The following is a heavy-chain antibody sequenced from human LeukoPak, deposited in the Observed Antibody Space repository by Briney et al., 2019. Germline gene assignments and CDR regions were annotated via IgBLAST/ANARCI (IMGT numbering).Heavy chain of an antibody. Sequence: GGSLRLSCAASGFTFSSYSMNWVRQAPGKGLEWVSSISGGSSYIYYADSVKGRFTISRDNAKNSLYLQMSSLRAEDTAVYYCARDGYSYEILQDDYYYYGMDVWGQGTTVTVSS. CDR3: ARDGYSYEILQDDYYYYGMDV. D-gene: IGHD5-18*01. J-gene: IGHJ6*02. V-gene: IGHV3-21*01. CDR1: GFTFSSYS. CDR2: ISGGSSYI.